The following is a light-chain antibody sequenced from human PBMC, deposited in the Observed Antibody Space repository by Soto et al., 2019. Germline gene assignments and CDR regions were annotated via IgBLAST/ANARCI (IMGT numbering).Light chain of an antibody. CDR1: SRDVGGYNA. Sequence: LSQPASVSGSPGPTITISFTGTSRDVGGYNAVSWYQHHPGKAPKLIIYEVTHRPSGVSDRFSASKSGNTASLTISGLHAEDEADYYCNSFRVSHLYVFGTGTKVTVL. J-gene: IGLJ1*01. CDR2: EVT. CDR3: NSFRVSHLYV. V-gene: IGLV2-14*01.